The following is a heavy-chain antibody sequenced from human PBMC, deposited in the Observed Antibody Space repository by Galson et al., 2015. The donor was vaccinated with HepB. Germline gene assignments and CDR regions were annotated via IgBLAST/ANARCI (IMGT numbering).Heavy chain of an antibody. D-gene: IGHD3-10*01. CDR2: INTNTGNP. Sequence: SVKVSCKASGYTFTSYAMNWVRQAPGQGLEWMGWINTNTGNPTYAQGFTGRFVFSLDTSVSTAYLQISSLKAEDTAVYYCARGSRPTYYYGSGSSVSDHWGQGTLVTVSS. CDR1: GYTFTSYA. CDR3: ARGSRPTYYYGSGSSVSDH. J-gene: IGHJ4*02. V-gene: IGHV7-4-1*02.